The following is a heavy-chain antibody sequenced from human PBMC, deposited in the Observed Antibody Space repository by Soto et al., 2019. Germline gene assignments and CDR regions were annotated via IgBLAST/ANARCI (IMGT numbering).Heavy chain of an antibody. J-gene: IGHJ6*02. CDR3: VKDPYCSSTSCYYYYGMDV. D-gene: IGHD2-2*01. Sequence: PGGSLRLSCSASGFTFSSYAMHWVRQAPGKGLEYVSAISSNGGSTYYADSVKGRFTISRDNSKNTLYLQMSSLRAEDTAVYYCVKDPYCSSTSCYYYYGMDVWGQGTTVTVSS. CDR2: ISSNGGST. V-gene: IGHV3-64D*06. CDR1: GFTFSSYA.